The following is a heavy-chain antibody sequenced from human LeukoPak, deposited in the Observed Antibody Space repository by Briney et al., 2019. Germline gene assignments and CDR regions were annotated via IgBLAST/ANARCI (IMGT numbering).Heavy chain of an antibody. D-gene: IGHD3-22*01. V-gene: IGHV4-39*07. CDR1: GGSISGSSYY. Sequence: PSENLSLTCTVSGGSISGSSYYWGWIRQPPGRGLEWIGSIDYSGSTYYNPCLKSLVTISVDRSENQFSLKLSSVTAADTAVYYCARDRSYSYDSSGSRGYFAYWGQGTLVTVSS. CDR3: ARDRSYSYDSSGSRGYFAY. J-gene: IGHJ4*02. CDR2: IDYSGST.